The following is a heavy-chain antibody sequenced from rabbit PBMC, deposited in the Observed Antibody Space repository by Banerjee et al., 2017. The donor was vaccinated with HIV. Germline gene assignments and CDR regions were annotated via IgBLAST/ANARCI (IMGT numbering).Heavy chain of an antibody. CDR1: GFSLSNNYV. D-gene: IGHD6-1*01. CDR3: ARNVGYGGYAPNL. V-gene: IGHV1S40*01. J-gene: IGHJ4*01. Sequence: QSLEESGGDLVKPGASLTLTCTASGFSLSNNYVMCWVRQAPGKGLELIGCIEPSTGNKWCASWVNGRFTISKTSSTTVTLEMTSLTAADTATYFCARNVGYGGYAPNLWGPGTLVTVS. CDR2: IEPSTGNK.